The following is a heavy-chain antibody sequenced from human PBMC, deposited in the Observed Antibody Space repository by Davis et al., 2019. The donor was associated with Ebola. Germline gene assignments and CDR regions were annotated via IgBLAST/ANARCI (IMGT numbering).Heavy chain of an antibody. D-gene: IGHD2-21*01. V-gene: IGHV4-59*12. Sequence: SETLSLTCTVSGGSISSYYWSWIRQPPGKGLEWIGYIYYSGSTNYNPSLKSRVTISVDTSKNQFPLKLSSVTAADTAVYYRARDDGGDLDYWGQGTLVTVSS. J-gene: IGHJ4*02. CDR1: GGSISSYY. CDR2: IYYSGST. CDR3: ARDDGGDLDY.